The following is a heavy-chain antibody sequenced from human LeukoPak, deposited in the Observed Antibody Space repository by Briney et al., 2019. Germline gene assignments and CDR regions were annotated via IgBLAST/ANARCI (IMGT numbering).Heavy chain of an antibody. D-gene: IGHD3-10*01. J-gene: IGHJ4*02. V-gene: IGHV4-59*08. Sequence: PSETLSLTCAVYGGSFSGYYWSWIRQPPGKGLEWIGYIYYSGSTNYNPSLKSRVTISVDTSKNQFSLELSSVTAADTAVYYCARRSSGYFDYWGQGTLVTVSS. CDR2: IYYSGST. CDR1: GGSFSGYY. CDR3: ARRSSGYFDY.